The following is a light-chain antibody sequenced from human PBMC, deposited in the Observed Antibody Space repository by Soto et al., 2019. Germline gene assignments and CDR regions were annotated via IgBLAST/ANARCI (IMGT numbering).Light chain of an antibody. J-gene: IGKJ4*01. V-gene: IGKV3-20*01. CDR3: QQYGTSPLI. Sequence: PGESATLSCTASQSVRSNSLAWYQQKPGEAPRLLMFGASGRAAGTPPRFSGRGSGTDFTLTISRLEPEDFAVYYCQQYGTSPLIFGGGTKVDI. CDR2: GAS. CDR1: QSVRSNS.